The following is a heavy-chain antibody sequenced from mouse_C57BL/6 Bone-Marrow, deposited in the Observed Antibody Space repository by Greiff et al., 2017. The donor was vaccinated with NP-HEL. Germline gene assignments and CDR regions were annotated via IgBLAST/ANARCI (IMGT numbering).Heavy chain of an antibody. CDR2: ISSGGSYT. D-gene: IGHD2-4*01. CDR1: GFTFSSDG. Sequence: EVHLVESGGDLVKPGGSLKLSCAASGFTFSSDGMSWVRQTPHKKLEWVATISSGGSYTYYPDSVKGRFPISRDNAKNTLYLQMSSLKSEDTAMYYCASPYDYDVAWFAYWGQGTLVTVSA. J-gene: IGHJ3*01. CDR3: ASPYDYDVAWFAY. V-gene: IGHV5-6*01.